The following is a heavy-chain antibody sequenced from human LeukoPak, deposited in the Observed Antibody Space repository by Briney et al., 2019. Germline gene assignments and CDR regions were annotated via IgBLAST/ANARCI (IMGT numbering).Heavy chain of an antibody. Sequence: PGGSLRLSCAASGFTFSSYAMHWVRQAPGKGLEWVAVISYDGSNKYYADSVKGRFTISRDNSKNTLYLQMNSLRAGDTAVYYCARAPKGASYFDYWGQGTLVTVSS. CDR3: ARAPKGASYFDY. V-gene: IGHV3-30-3*01. CDR1: GFTFSSYA. CDR2: ISYDGSNK. D-gene: IGHD1-26*01. J-gene: IGHJ4*02.